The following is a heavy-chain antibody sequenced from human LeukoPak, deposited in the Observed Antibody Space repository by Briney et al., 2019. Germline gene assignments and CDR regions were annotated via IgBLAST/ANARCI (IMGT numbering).Heavy chain of an antibody. CDR3: ARARYSSGWYFDY. CDR1: GFTFSSYE. V-gene: IGHV3-48*03. Sequence: PGGSLRLSCAASGFTFSSYEMNWVRQAPGKGLEWVSFISSSGDTIYYADSVKGRFTISRDNAKISLYLQMNSLRAEDTAVYFCARARYSSGWYFDYWGQGTLVTVPS. CDR2: ISSSGDTI. D-gene: IGHD6-19*01. J-gene: IGHJ4*02.